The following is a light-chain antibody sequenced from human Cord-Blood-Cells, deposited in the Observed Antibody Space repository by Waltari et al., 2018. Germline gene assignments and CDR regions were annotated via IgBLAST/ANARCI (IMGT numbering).Light chain of an antibody. CDR3: SSYAGSNNLV. V-gene: IGLV2-8*01. CDR1: SSDVGGYNY. J-gene: IGLJ2*01. CDR2: EVS. Sequence: QFALTQTPSASGSPGQSVTNPCTGTSSDVGGYNYASWYQQHPGKAPNLMIYEVSKRPSGVPDRFSGCNAGNTASLTVSGLQAEDEADYYCSSYAGSNNLVFGGGTKLTVL.